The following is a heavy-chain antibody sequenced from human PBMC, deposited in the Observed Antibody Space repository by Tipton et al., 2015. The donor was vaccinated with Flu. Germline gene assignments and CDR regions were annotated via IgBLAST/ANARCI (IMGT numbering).Heavy chain of an antibody. CDR3: ARGYGHWGRVDR. D-gene: IGHD7-27*01. Sequence: QSGAEVKKPGASMKVSCKASGYTFIGYYIHWVRQAPGQGLEWKGWMSPKSGGTNYAQNFQGRVAMTRDTSIRTAYMEMSRLRSDDTASYYCARGYGHWGRVDRWGQGILVTVAS. V-gene: IGHV1-2*02. CDR2: MSPKSGGT. CDR1: GYTFIGYY. J-gene: IGHJ5*02.